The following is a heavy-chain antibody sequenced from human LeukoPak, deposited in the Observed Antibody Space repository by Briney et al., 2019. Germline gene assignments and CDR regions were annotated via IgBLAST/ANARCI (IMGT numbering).Heavy chain of an antibody. D-gene: IGHD5-18*01. CDR1: GFTFSSYG. J-gene: IGHJ4*02. V-gene: IGHV3-30*18. CDR3: AKDRIYSYGQYYFDY. CDR2: ISYDGSNK. Sequence: GGSLRLSCAASGFTFSSYGMHWVRQAPGKGLEWVAVISYDGSNKYYADSVKGRFTISRDNSKNTLYLQMNSLRAEDTAVYYCAKDRIYSYGQYYFDYWGQGTLVTVSS.